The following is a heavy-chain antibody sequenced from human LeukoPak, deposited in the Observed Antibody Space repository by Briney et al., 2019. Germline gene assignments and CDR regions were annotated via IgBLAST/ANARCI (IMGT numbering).Heavy chain of an antibody. CDR3: AKDRPYDDAFDI. J-gene: IGHJ3*02. CDR1: GFTFSSYA. CDR2: ISGSGGST. V-gene: IGHV3-23*01. D-gene: IGHD3-22*01. Sequence: GGSLRLSCAASGFTFSSYAMSWVRQAPEKGLEWVSTISGSGGSTYYADSVKGRFTISRDNSKNTLYLQMNSLRAEDTAVYYCAKDRPYDDAFDIWGQGTMVTVSS.